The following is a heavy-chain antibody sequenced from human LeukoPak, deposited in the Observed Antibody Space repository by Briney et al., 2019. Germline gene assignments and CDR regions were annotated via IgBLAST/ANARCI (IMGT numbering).Heavy chain of an antibody. Sequence: GGSLRLSRAASGFTFSNAWMSWVRQAPGKGLEWVGRIKSKTDGGTTDYAAPVKGRFTISRDDPKNTLYLQMNSLKTEDTAVYYCTLRITMVRGVNDHWGQGTLVTVSS. V-gene: IGHV3-15*01. CDR3: TLRITMVRGVNDH. CDR2: IKSKTDGGTT. CDR1: GFTFSNAW. D-gene: IGHD3-10*01. J-gene: IGHJ4*02.